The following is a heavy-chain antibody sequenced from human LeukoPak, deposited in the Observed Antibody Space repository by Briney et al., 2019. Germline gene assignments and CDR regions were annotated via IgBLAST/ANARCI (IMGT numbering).Heavy chain of an antibody. D-gene: IGHD2-21*01. J-gene: IGHJ6*02. CDR2: IYSSGST. Sequence: SETLSLTCTVSGGSISSYYWTWIRQPAGKGLEWIGRIYSSGSTDYNPSLKSRLTMSLDMSKNQISLELTSVTAADTAMYYCSRVLVYSSGYDYGSDVWGQGTTVTVS. CDR3: SRVLVYSSGYDYGSDV. CDR1: GGSISSYY. V-gene: IGHV4-4*07.